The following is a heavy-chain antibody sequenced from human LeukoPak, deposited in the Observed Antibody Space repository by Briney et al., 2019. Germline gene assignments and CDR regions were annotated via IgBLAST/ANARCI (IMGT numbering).Heavy chain of an antibody. D-gene: IGHD3-10*01. J-gene: IGHJ4*02. V-gene: IGHV3-30-3*01. CDR2: ISYDGSNK. CDR1: GFTFSSYA. CDR3: AREEWFGDYRRYYFDY. Sequence: PGRSLRLSCAASGFTFSSYARHWVRQAPGKGLEWVAVISYDGSNKYYADSVKGRFTISRDNSKNTLYLQMNSLRAEDTAVYYCAREEWFGDYRRYYFDYWGQGTLVTVSS.